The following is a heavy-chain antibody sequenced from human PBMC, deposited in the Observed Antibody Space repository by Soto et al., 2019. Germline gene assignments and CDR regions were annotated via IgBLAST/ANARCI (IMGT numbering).Heavy chain of an antibody. CDR1: GGSISSYY. CDR2: IYYSGST. J-gene: IGHJ5*02. CDR3: ARLLPRSMVRGTLSDP. V-gene: IGHV4-59*01. Sequence: SETLSLTCTVSGGSISSYYWSWIRQPPGKGLEWIGYIYYSGSTNYNPSLKSRVTISVDTSKNQFSLKLSSVTAADTAVYYCARLLPRSMVRGTLSDPWGQGTLVTVYS. D-gene: IGHD3-10*01.